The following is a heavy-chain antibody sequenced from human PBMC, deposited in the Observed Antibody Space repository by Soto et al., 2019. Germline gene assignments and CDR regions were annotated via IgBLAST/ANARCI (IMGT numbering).Heavy chain of an antibody. D-gene: IGHD6-19*01. CDR1: GXSITAGGYY. J-gene: IGHJ5*02. CDR3: ARMYSSGSGWFHP. V-gene: IGHV4-31*01. Sequence: LSLTFFVSGXSITAGGYYWSWIRHHPGKGLEWIGSFYSSGSIIYNPSLRSLVSISGDTSSNQFSMSLTSVTAADTASYYCARMYSSGSGWFHPWGQGTLVTVSS. CDR2: FYSSGSI.